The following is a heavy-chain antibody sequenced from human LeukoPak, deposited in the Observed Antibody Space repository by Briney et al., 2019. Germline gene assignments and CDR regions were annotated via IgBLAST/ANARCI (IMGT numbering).Heavy chain of an antibody. J-gene: IGHJ4*02. CDR3: ARKGYYDSSGYLNY. CDR2: IYYSGST. D-gene: IGHD3-22*01. CDR1: GGSISSSSYY. Sequence: SETLSLTCTVSGGSISSSSYYWGWIRQPPGKGLEWIGSIYYSGSTYYNPSLKSRVTISVDTSKNQFSLKLSSVTAADTAVYYCARKGYYDSSGYLNYWGQGTLVTVSP. V-gene: IGHV4-39*01.